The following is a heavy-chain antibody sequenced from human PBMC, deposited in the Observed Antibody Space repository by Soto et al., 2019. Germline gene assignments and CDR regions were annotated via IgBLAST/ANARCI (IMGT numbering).Heavy chain of an antibody. CDR2: IIPIFGTA. CDR1: GGTFSSYA. Sequence: SVKVSCKASGGTFSSYAISRVRQAPGQGLEWMGGIIPIFGTANYAQKFQGRVTITADKSTSTAYMELSSLRSEDTAVYYCATGKKKLRFLEWSYYGMDVWGQGTTVTVSS. V-gene: IGHV1-69*06. D-gene: IGHD3-3*01. CDR3: ATGKKKLRFLEWSYYGMDV. J-gene: IGHJ6*02.